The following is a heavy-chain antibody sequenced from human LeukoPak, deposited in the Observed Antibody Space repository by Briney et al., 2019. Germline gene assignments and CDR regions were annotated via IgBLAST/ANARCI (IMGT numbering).Heavy chain of an antibody. CDR3: ATTQPRSRIIDS. CDR1: GITVSSKY. D-gene: IGHD1-26*01. J-gene: IGHJ4*02. Sequence: GGSLRLSCAASGITVSSKYMSWVRQAPGKGLEWVSVINSGGSTYYADSVKGRFTISRDNFRNTLYLQMDSLRAEDKAVYYCATTQPRSRIIDSWGQGTLVTVSS. V-gene: IGHV3-53*01. CDR2: INSGGST.